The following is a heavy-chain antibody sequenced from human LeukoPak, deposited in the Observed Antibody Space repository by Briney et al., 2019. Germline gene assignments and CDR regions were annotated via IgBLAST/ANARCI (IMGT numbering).Heavy chain of an antibody. D-gene: IGHD6-13*01. J-gene: IGHJ5*02. CDR1: GGXISSSSYY. V-gene: IGHV4-39*01. CDR2: IYYSGST. Sequence: SETLSLTCSVSGGXISSSSYYWGWIRQPPGKGLEWIGSIYYSGSTYYNPSLKSRVTISVDTSKNQFSLKLSSVTAADTAVYYCARHVPGEYSSRFNWFDPWGQGTLVTVSS. CDR3: ARHVPGEYSSRFNWFDP.